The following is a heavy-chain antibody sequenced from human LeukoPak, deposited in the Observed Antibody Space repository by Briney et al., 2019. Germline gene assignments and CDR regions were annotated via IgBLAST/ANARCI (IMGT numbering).Heavy chain of an antibody. CDR1: GFTFSSCS. CDR3: ARVTGDYGGNSADY. J-gene: IGHJ4*02. CDR2: ISSSSSYI. V-gene: IGHV3-21*01. D-gene: IGHD4-23*01. Sequence: GGSLRLSCAASGFTFSSCSMNWVRQAPGKGLEWVSSISSSSSYIYYADSVKGRFTISRDNAKNSLYLQMNSLGAEDTAVYYCARVTGDYGGNSADYWGQGTLVTVSS.